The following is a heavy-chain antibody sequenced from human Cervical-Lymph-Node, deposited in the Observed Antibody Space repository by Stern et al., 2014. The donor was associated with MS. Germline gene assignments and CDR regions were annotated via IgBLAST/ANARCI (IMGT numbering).Heavy chain of an antibody. CDR1: GFAFASYD. J-gene: IGHJ4*02. V-gene: IGHV3-30*03. CDR2: ISNDGSNK. CDR3: AIPGHFYTNAPDY. D-gene: IGHD2-8*01. Sequence: VQLVESGGGVVQPGGSLRLSCATSGFAFASYDLHWVRQAPGKGLEWVAFISNDGSNKYYADSLKDRFIVSRDYSKKTLNLQINSLRREDTAVYYCAIPGHFYTNAPDYWGQGTLVTVSS.